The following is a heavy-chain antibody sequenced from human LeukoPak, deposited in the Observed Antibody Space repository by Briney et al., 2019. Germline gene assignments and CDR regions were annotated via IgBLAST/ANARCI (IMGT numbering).Heavy chain of an antibody. D-gene: IGHD7-27*01. CDR2: MNPNSGNT. Sequence: ASVKVSCKASGYTFTSYDINWVRQATGQGLEWMGWMNPNSGNTGYAQKFQGRVTMTRDTSISTAYMELSRLRSDDTAVYYCAKVSEGATINWGSSRADGAFDIWGQGTMVTVSS. CDR1: GYTFTSYD. J-gene: IGHJ3*02. V-gene: IGHV1-8*01. CDR3: AKVSEGATINWGSSRADGAFDI.